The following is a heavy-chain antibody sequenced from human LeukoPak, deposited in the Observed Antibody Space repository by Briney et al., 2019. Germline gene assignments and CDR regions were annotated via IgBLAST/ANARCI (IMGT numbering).Heavy chain of an antibody. CDR2: IYYSGST. CDR3: ARVLRLDPLHGFDP. D-gene: IGHD4-17*01. V-gene: IGHV4-59*01. CDR1: GGSISSYY. Sequence: SETLSLTCTVSGGSISSYYWSWIRQPPGKGLEWIGYIYYSGSTNYNPSLKSRVTISVDTSKNQFSLKLSSVTAADTAVYYCARVLRLDPLHGFDPWGQGTLVTVSS. J-gene: IGHJ5*02.